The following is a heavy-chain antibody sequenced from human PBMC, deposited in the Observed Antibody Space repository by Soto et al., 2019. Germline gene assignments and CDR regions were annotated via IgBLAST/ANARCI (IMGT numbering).Heavy chain of an antibody. D-gene: IGHD5-12*01. CDR2: ISWNSGSI. Sequence: EVQLVESGGGLVQPGRSLRLSCAASGFTFDDYAMHWVRQAPGKGLEWVSGISWNSGSIDYADSVKGRFTISRDNAKNSLYLQMNSLRAEDTALYYCAKGGYNVYSYLDYWGQGTLVTVSS. J-gene: IGHJ4*02. CDR3: AKGGYNVYSYLDY. CDR1: GFTFDDYA. V-gene: IGHV3-9*01.